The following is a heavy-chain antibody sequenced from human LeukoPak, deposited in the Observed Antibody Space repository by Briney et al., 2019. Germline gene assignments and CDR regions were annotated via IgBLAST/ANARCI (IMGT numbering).Heavy chain of an antibody. CDR1: GFTFSSYS. CDR2: ISSSSSYI. V-gene: IGHV3-21*01. J-gene: IGHJ4*02. D-gene: IGHD3-10*01. CDR3: ARGPMVRTNLFDY. Sequence: GGSLRLSCAASGFTFSSYSMNWVRQAPGKGLEWVSSISSSSSYIYYADSVKGRFTISRDNAKNTLYLQMNSLRAEDTAVYYCARGPMVRTNLFDYWGQGTLVTVSS.